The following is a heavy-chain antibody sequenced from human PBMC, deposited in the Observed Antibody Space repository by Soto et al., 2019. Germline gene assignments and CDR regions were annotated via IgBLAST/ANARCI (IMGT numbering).Heavy chain of an antibody. V-gene: IGHV1-18*01. CDR3: ARDLADYGDPGTFDY. CDR2: ISAYNGNT. Sequence: ASVKVSCKASGYTFTSYGISWVRQAPGQGLEWMGWISAYNGNTNYAQKLQGRVTMTTDTSTSTAYMELRSLRSDDTAVYYCARDLADYGDPGTFDYWGQGTLVTVSS. D-gene: IGHD4-17*01. CDR1: GYTFTSYG. J-gene: IGHJ4*02.